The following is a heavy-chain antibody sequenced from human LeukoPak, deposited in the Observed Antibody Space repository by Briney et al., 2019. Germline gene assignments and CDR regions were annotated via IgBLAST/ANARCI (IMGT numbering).Heavy chain of an antibody. CDR1: GFTFSSYA. CDR3: AKDGPTDSSRYRIPDYFQH. J-gene: IGHJ1*01. V-gene: IGHV3-23*01. CDR2: ISGSGGST. D-gene: IGHD3-22*01. Sequence: GGSLRLSCAASGFTFSSYAMSWVRQAPGKGLEWVSAISGSGGSTYYADSVKGRFTISRDNSKNTLYLQMNSLRAEDTAVYYCAKDGPTDSSRYRIPDYFQHWGQGTLVTVSS.